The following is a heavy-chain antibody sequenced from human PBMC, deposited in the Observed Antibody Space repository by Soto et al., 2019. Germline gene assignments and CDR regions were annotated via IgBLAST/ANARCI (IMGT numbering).Heavy chain of an antibody. CDR1: GGSMRGYS. V-gene: IGHV4-59*01. CDR3: ASEETPVSPHYSYSGMDV. D-gene: IGHD4-17*01. CDR2: VYYSGGT. Sequence: SETLSLTCTVSGGSMRGYSWSWIRQTPGKGLEWIGYVYYSGGTNYSPSFKRRVTISIDTTDNQFSLKVNSVTAADTAVYYCASEETPVSPHYSYSGMDVWGQGTTVTVSS. J-gene: IGHJ6*02.